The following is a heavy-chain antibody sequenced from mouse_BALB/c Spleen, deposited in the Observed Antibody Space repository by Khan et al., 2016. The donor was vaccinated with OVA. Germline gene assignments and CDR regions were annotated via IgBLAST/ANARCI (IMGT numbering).Heavy chain of an antibody. CDR1: GYSITTDYA. D-gene: IGHD1-1*01. J-gene: IGHJ2*01. V-gene: IGHV3-2*02. CDR3: ARVYGGDFAY. Sequence: EVKLKESGPGLVKPSQSLSLTCTVTGYSITTDYAWNWIRQFPGNKLEWMGYISYSGNTKYNPSLKSRISITRDTSKNQFFLQLKSVTTEDTARXYCARVYGGDFAYWGQGTTLTVSS. CDR2: ISYSGNT.